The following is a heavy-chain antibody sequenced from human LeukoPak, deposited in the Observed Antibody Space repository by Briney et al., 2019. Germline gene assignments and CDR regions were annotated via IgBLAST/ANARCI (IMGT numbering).Heavy chain of an antibody. CDR1: GFTFSSYE. J-gene: IGHJ4*02. Sequence: GGSLRLSCAASGFTFSSYEMNWVRQAPGKGLEWVSYISSSGSTIYYADSVKGRFTISRDNAKNSLYLQMNSLRAEDTAVYYCAKRGETQVVGATPLVRDYWGQGTLVTVSS. CDR2: ISSSGSTI. CDR3: AKRGETQVVGATPLVRDY. V-gene: IGHV3-48*03. D-gene: IGHD1-26*01.